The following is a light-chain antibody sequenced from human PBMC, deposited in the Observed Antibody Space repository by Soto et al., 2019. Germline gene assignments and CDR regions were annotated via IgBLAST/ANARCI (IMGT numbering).Light chain of an antibody. Sequence: TVLTQSPGTPSLSPGGRAPLSCRAGQTVRNNYLAWYQQEPGQAPRLLIYGASSRATGIPDRFSGGGSGTDFTLTISRLEPEDFSVYYCQQFSSYPLTFGGGTKVDIK. J-gene: IGKJ4*01. CDR1: QTVRNNY. CDR3: QQFSSYPLT. V-gene: IGKV3-20*01. CDR2: GAS.